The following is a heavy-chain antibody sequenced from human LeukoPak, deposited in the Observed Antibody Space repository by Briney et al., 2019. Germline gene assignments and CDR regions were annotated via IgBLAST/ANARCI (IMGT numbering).Heavy chain of an antibody. Sequence: PSETLSLTCAVYGGSFSGYHWSWIRQPPGKGLEWIGEINHSGSTNYNPSLKSRVTISVDTSKNQFSLKLSSVTAADTAVYYCARSSTSCYIFWGQGTTVTVSS. CDR2: INHSGST. J-gene: IGHJ6*02. V-gene: IGHV4-34*01. CDR1: GGSFSGYH. CDR3: ARSSTSCYIF. D-gene: IGHD2-2*02.